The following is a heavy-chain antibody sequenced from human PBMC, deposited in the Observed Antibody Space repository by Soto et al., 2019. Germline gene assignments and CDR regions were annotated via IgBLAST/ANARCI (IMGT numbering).Heavy chain of an antibody. Sequence: QVQLQESGPGLVKPSETLSLTCTVSGASVSNDYWSLVRQPPGKGLECIGYISNTGDTNYSPSLKSRVSMSLDTSKNQCSLTLTSVTAADTAVYYCARTARRFDYWGQGILVTVSS. D-gene: IGHD6-6*01. CDR1: GASVSNDY. V-gene: IGHV4-59*02. CDR3: ARTARRFDY. J-gene: IGHJ4*02. CDR2: ISNTGDT.